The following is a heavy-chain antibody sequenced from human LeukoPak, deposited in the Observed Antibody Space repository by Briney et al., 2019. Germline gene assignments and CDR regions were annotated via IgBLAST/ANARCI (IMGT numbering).Heavy chain of an antibody. CDR1: GYTFTSYY. CDR3: ARLDVCSGGSCLDAFDI. D-gene: IGHD2-15*01. Sequence: ASVKVSCKASGYTFTSYYMHWVRQAPGQGLEWMGIIDPSGGSTSYAQKFQGRVTMTRDTSTSTVYMELSSLRSEDTAVYYCARLDVCSGGSCLDAFDIWGQGTMVTVSS. J-gene: IGHJ3*02. CDR2: IDPSGGST. V-gene: IGHV1-46*01.